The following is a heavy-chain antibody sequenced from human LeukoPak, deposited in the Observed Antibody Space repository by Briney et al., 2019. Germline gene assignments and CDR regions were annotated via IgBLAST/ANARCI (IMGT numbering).Heavy chain of an antibody. V-gene: IGHV1-69*06. CDR1: GGTFSSYA. Sequence: GASVKVSCKASGGTFSSYAISWVRQAPGQGLEWMGGIIPIFGTANYAQKFQGRVTITADKSTSTAYMELSSLRSEDTAVYYCARYDDYGGLNWFDPWGQGTLVTVSS. J-gene: IGHJ5*02. CDR2: IIPIFGTA. CDR3: ARYDDYGGLNWFDP. D-gene: IGHD4-23*01.